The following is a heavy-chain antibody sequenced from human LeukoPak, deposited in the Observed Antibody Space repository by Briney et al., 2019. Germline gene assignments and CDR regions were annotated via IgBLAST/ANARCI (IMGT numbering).Heavy chain of an antibody. D-gene: IGHD1-26*01. J-gene: IGHJ4*02. Sequence: GRSLRLSCAASGFTFSSYGMHWVRQAPGKGLEWVAVISYDGSNKYYADSVKGRFTISRDNSKNTLYLQMNSLRAEDTAVYYCAKLGATTNVYWGQGTLVTVSS. CDR1: GFTFSSYG. V-gene: IGHV3-30*18. CDR2: ISYDGSNK. CDR3: AKLGATTNVY.